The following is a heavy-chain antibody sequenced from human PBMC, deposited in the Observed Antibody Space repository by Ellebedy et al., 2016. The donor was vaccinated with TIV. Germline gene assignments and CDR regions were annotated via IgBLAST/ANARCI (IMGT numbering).Heavy chain of an antibody. Sequence: GESLKISXATSRFSMSGYEMSWVRQAPGKGLEWVSSISYDSTYRYYAGSVRGRFTISRDNAQGSLFLEMNSLRAEDTAVYYCTSSYCGSSSCPFDYWGQGTLVTVSS. CDR2: ISYDSTYR. CDR3: TSSYCGSSSCPFDY. J-gene: IGHJ4*02. CDR1: RFSMSGYE. D-gene: IGHD2-2*01. V-gene: IGHV3-21*01.